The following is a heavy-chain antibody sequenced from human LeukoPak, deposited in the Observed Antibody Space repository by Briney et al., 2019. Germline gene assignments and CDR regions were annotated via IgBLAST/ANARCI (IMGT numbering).Heavy chain of an antibody. CDR3: ATMVRGVRQSWFDP. CDR2: IYYSGST. V-gene: IGHV4-39*07. D-gene: IGHD3-10*01. Sequence: PSETLSLTCTVSGGSISSYYWSWIRQPPGKGLEWIGSIYYSGSTYYNPSLKSRVTISVDTSKNQFSLKLSSVTAADTAVYYCATMVRGVRQSWFDPWGQGTLVTASS. J-gene: IGHJ5*02. CDR1: GGSISSYY.